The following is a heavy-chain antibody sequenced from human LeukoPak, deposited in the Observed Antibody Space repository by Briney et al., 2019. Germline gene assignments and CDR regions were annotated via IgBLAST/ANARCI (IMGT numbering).Heavy chain of an antibody. J-gene: IGHJ4*02. CDR3: ARVGWSGLEIS. Sequence: PSETLSLTCAVYGGSFSGYYWSSIRQPPGKGLEWIGEINHSGSTNYNPSLKSRVTISVDTSKNQFSLKLSSVTAADTAVYYCARVGWSGLEISWGQGTLVTVSS. CDR2: INHSGST. CDR1: GGSFSGYY. D-gene: IGHD3-3*01. V-gene: IGHV4-34*01.